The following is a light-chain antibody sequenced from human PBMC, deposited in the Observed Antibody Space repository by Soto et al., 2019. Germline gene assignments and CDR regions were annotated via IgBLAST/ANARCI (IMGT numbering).Light chain of an antibody. J-gene: IGKJ5*01. CDR1: QSFRGL. CDR3: QQRHMWPIT. V-gene: IGKV3-11*01. Sequence: EVVLTQSPVTLSLSPGERATLSCRASQSFRGLLAWYQQKPGQAPRLLIYDAYNRATGIPPRFSGSGSGTDFTLTISSREPEDSAVYYCQQRHMWPITFGQGTRLEIK. CDR2: DAY.